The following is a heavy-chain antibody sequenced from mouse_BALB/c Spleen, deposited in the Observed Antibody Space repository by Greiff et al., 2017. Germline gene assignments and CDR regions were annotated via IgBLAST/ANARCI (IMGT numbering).Heavy chain of an antibody. CDR3: TREDYRYDFDY. Sequence: EVMLVESGGGLVKPGGSLKLSCAASGFTFSSYTMSWVRQTPEKRLEWVATISSGGSYTYYPDSVKGRFTISRDNAKNTLYLQMSSLKSEDTAMYYCTREDYRYDFDYWGQGTTLTVSS. D-gene: IGHD2-14*01. J-gene: IGHJ2*01. V-gene: IGHV5-6-4*01. CDR1: GFTFSSYT. CDR2: ISSGGSYT.